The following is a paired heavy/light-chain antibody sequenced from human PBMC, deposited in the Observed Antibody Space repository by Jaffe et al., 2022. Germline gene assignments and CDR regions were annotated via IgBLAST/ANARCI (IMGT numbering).Heavy chain of an antibody. Sequence: QVQLVESGGGVVQPGGSLRLSCAASGFTFSTYGMHWVRQAPGKGLEWVAFIRYDGSNRYYADSVKGRFTISRDNSQNTLFLQMNSLRDDDTALYYCARVIKTYASSGYYDYWGQGTLVTVSS. V-gene: IGHV3-30*02. CDR1: GFTFSTYG. J-gene: IGHJ4*02. D-gene: IGHD3-22*01. CDR3: ARVIKTYASSGYYDY. CDR2: IRYDGSNR.
Light chain of an antibody. CDR2: AAS. CDR1: QGINSY. Sequence: DIQLTQSPSFLSASVGDRVTITCRASQGINSYLAWYQQKPGKAPNLLIYAASTLQSGVPSRFSGSGSGTEFTLTISSLQPEDFATYYCQQLHNYPITFGQGTRLEIK. CDR3: QQLHNYPIT. V-gene: IGKV1-9*01. J-gene: IGKJ5*01.